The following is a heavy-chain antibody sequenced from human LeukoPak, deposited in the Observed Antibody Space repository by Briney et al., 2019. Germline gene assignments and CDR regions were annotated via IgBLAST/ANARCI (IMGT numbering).Heavy chain of an antibody. D-gene: IGHD6-19*01. V-gene: IGHV3-30*18. CDR2: ISYDGSNK. Sequence: GRSLRLSCAASGFTFSSYGMHWVRQAPGKGLEWVAVISYDGSNKYYADYVKGRFTISRDNSKNTLYLQMNSLRAEDTAVYYCAKDRNQWLVGFFDYWGQGTLVTVSS. J-gene: IGHJ4*02. CDR3: AKDRNQWLVGFFDY. CDR1: GFTFSSYG.